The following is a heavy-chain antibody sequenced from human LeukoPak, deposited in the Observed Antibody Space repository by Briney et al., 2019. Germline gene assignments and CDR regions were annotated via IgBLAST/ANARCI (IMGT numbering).Heavy chain of an antibody. V-gene: IGHV3-74*01. D-gene: IGHD4/OR15-4a*01. Sequence: GGSLRLSCAASGFTFSSYWMHWVRQAPWKGLVWVSRINSDGSSTIYADAVKGRYTISRDNAKNTLYLQMNSLRAEDTAVYYCVRGYGGNTFDYWGQGTLVTVSS. J-gene: IGHJ4*02. CDR2: INSDGSST. CDR3: VRGYGGNTFDY. CDR1: GFTFSSYW.